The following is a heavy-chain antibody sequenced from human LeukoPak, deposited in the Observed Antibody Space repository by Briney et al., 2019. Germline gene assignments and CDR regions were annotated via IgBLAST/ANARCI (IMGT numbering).Heavy chain of an antibody. J-gene: IGHJ4*02. D-gene: IGHD3-22*01. Sequence: ASVKVSCKASGYTFTSYDINWVRQATGQGLEWMGWMNPNSGNTGYAQKFQGRVTMTRNTSISTAYMELSSLRSEDTAVYYCARDHGLTYYYDSSGYPDYWGQGTLVTVSS. CDR3: ARDHGLTYYYDSSGYPDY. V-gene: IGHV1-8*01. CDR2: MNPNSGNT. CDR1: GYTFTSYD.